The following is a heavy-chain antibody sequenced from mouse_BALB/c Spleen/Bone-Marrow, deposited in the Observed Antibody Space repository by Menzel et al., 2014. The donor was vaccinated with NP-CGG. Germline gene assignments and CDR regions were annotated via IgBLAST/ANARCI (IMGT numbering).Heavy chain of an antibody. CDR2: INPSTGYT. V-gene: IGHV1-7*01. Sequence: QVQLKESGAELAKPGASVKMSCKASGYTFTSYWMHWVKQRPGQGLEWIGYINPSTGYTDYNQKFNDKATLTADKSSSTAYRQLSSLTSKDSAVYYCARGNPLYAMDYWGQGTSVTVSS. CDR1: GYTFTSYW. CDR3: ARGNPLYAMDY. J-gene: IGHJ4*01. D-gene: IGHD2-1*01.